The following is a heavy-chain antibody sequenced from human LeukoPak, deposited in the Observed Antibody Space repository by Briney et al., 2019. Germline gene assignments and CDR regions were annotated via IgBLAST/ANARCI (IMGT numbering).Heavy chain of an antibody. Sequence: PGTLSLTCTASGGSISSYSLSWVRQPPGKGLEWMGSINYSGGTNYNPSLRSRVTISVGTSKNHFSLKLSDETAVHTAVYIYTRGPYYGSVIDKGNANYYGMDV. CDR2: INYSGGT. V-gene: IGHV4-59*01. CDR1: GGSISSYS. D-gene: IGHD3-10*01. CDR3: TRGPYYGSVIDKGNANYYGMDV. J-gene: IGHJ6*01.